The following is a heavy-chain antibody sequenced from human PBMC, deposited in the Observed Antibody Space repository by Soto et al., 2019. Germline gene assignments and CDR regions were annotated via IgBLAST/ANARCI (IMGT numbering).Heavy chain of an antibody. CDR3: ARAVCSGGSCYSGSGWFDP. V-gene: IGHV1-69*12. Sequence: QVQLVQSGAEVKKPGSSVKVSCKASGGTFSSYAISWVRQAPGQGLEWMGGIIPIFGTTNYAQKFQGRVTITADESTSTAYMELSSLRSEDTAVYYCARAVCSGGSCYSGSGWFDPWGQGTLVTVSS. J-gene: IGHJ5*02. CDR2: IIPIFGTT. D-gene: IGHD2-15*01. CDR1: GGTFSSYA.